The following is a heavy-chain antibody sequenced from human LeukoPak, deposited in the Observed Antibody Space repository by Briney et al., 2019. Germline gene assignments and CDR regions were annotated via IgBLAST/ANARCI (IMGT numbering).Heavy chain of an antibody. Sequence: GSLRLSCTVSGFTLSSYEMSWIRQAPGKGLEWVSSISGSVGTIYYADSVKGRFTISRDNSKNTLYLQMNNLRAEDSAVYYCAKDLSGYGPYWYFDLWGRGTLVTVSS. D-gene: IGHD6-25*01. V-gene: IGHV3-23*01. CDR1: GFTLSSYE. CDR3: AKDLSGYGPYWYFDL. J-gene: IGHJ2*01. CDR2: ISGSVGTI.